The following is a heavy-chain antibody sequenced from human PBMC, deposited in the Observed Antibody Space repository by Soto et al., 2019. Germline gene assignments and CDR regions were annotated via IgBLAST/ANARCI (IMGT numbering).Heavy chain of an antibody. Sequence: SVKGSWKASGGAFSSYAISLVRQAPGQGLEWIGGTIPIFGTANYAQKFQGRVTITADKSTSTAYMELSSLRSEDTAVYYCARDYLYYDILTGSSPYYYYYGMDVWGQGTTVTVSS. D-gene: IGHD3-9*01. CDR2: TIPIFGTA. CDR1: GGAFSSYA. CDR3: ARDYLYYDILTGSSPYYYYYGMDV. V-gene: IGHV1-69*06. J-gene: IGHJ6*02.